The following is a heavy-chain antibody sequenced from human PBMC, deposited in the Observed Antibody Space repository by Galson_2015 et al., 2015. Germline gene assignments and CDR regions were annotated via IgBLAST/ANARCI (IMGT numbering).Heavy chain of an antibody. CDR3: ARDRSQLEHDYYGMDV. CDR1: GGSISSGGYS. J-gene: IGHJ6*02. V-gene: IGHV4-30-2*01. CDR2: IYHSGST. D-gene: IGHD1-1*01. Sequence: LSLTCAVSGGSISSGGYSWSWIRQPPGKGLEWIGYIYHSGSTNYNPSLKCRVTISVDTSKNQFSLKLSSVTAADTAVYYCARDRSQLEHDYYGMDVWGQGTTVTVSS.